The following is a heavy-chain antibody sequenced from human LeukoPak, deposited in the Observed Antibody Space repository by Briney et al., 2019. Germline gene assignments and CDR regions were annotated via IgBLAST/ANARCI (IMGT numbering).Heavy chain of an antibody. CDR2: IIPILGIA. V-gene: IGHV1-69*04. Sequence: SVKVSCKASGGTFSSYAISWVRQAPGQGREWMGRIIPILGIANYAQKFQGRVTITEDKSTSTAYMELSSMRSEDTAVYYCARVESGYDAFDIWGQGTMVTVSS. CDR3: ARVESGYDAFDI. J-gene: IGHJ3*02. D-gene: IGHD3-3*01. CDR1: GGTFSSYA.